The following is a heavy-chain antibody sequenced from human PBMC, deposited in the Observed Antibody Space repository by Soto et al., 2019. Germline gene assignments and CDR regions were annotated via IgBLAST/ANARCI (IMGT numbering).Heavy chain of an antibody. CDR3: ARLRPLKY. V-gene: IGHV4-39*01. Sequence: SETLSRTCTDSGDSISSSTYYWGWIRQPPGKGLEWIGSIHYSGTTHYNPSLKSRVTISVDTSKNQFALKLSSVTAADTAVYYCARLRPLKYWGQGTLVTVS. CDR2: IHYSGTT. CDR1: GDSISSSTYY. J-gene: IGHJ4*02.